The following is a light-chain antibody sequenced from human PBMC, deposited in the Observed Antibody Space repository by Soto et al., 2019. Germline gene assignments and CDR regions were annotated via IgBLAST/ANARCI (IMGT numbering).Light chain of an antibody. CDR2: GAS. J-gene: IGKJ1*01. Sequence: EIVLTQSPGTLSLSPGERATLSCRASQSVSSSYLAWYQQKPGQAPRLLIYGASSRATGIPDRFSGSGSGTDFTLTINRLEPEDFAVYFCQHYGDSSWTFGQGSRVEIK. V-gene: IGKV3-20*01. CDR1: QSVSSSY. CDR3: QHYGDSSWT.